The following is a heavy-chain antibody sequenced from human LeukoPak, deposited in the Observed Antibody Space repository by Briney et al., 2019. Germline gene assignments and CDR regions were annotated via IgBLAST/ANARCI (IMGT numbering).Heavy chain of an antibody. CDR2: IYYSGST. J-gene: IGHJ4*02. CDR1: GGSISSYY. V-gene: IGHV4-59*12. CDR3: ARGPFFYDSSGYTPPFDY. D-gene: IGHD3-22*01. Sequence: SETLSLTCTVSGGSISSYYWSWIRQPPGKGLEWIGYIYYSGSTNYNPSLKSRVTISVDTSKNQFSLKLSSVTAADTAVYYCARGPFFYDSSGYTPPFDYWGQGTLVTVSS.